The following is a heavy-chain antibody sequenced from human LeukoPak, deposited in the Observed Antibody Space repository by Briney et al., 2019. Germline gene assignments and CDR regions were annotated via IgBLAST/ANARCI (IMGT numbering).Heavy chain of an antibody. J-gene: IGHJ6*02. CDR2: IYYSGST. V-gene: IGHV4-39*07. D-gene: IGHD3-3*01. CDR1: GGSISSSSYY. Sequence: SETLSLTCTVSGGSISSSSYYWGWIRQPPGKGLEWIGSIYYSGSTYYNPSLKSRVTISVDTSKNQFSLKLSSVTAADTAVYYCARGGRYDFWSGRFPYYYYGMGVWGQGTTVTVSS. CDR3: ARGGRYDFWSGRFPYYYYGMGV.